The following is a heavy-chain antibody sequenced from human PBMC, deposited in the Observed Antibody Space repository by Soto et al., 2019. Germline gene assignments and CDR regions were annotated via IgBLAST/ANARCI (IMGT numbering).Heavy chain of an antibody. CDR3: ATEPIYYNDGSGYYPLGH. CDR1: GYSFATYG. V-gene: IGHV1-18*04. CDR2: ISAHNGDT. J-gene: IGHJ4*02. Sequence: ASVKVSCKASGYSFATYGFSWVRQAPGQGLECVGWISAHNGDTHYSQKFQGRVTLTTDTSTNTGYMELRSLTSDDTAVYFCATEPIYYNDGSGYYPLGHWGQGTLVTVLL. D-gene: IGHD3-22*01.